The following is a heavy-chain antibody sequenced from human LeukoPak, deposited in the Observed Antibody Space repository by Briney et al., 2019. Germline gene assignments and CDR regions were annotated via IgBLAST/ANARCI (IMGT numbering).Heavy chain of an antibody. CDR1: GFTFGDYA. CDR3: TRDRGSSTLGDY. J-gene: IGHJ4*02. CDR2: IRSKAFGETA. V-gene: IGHV3-49*04. D-gene: IGHD7-27*01. Sequence: GGSLRLSCTVSGFTFGDYAINWVRQAPGKGLEWVGFIRSKAFGETAEYAASVKGRFTISRDDSKSIAYLQMNSLRTEDTAVYYCTRDRGSSTLGDYWGQGTLVTVSS.